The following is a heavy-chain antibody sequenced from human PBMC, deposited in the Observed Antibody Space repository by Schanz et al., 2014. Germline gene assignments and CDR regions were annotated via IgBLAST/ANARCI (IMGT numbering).Heavy chain of an antibody. CDR3: ARGHYGLDV. V-gene: IGHV7-4-1*02. Sequence: QVQLVQSGSELKKPGASVKVSCKASGYTFAMYDMNWVRQAPGQGLEWMGWINTNTANPTYAQGFTGRFVYTLDASVTTAYLEISSLKAEDTAVYYCARGHYGLDVWGPGTSVTVSS. J-gene: IGHJ6*02. D-gene: IGHD3-10*01. CDR2: INTNTANP. CDR1: GYTFAMYD.